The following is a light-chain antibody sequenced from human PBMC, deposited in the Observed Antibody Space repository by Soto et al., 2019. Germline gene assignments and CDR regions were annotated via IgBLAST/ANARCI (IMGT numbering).Light chain of an antibody. CDR2: GAS. Sequence: EIVMTQSPATLSVSLGDRATLSCRASQSVSTYLAWYQQKPGQAPRLLIYGASTRATGIPARFSGIGSETDGTLTISSLQSEDFAVYYCQQYDSWPPSYSFGDGTKLEIK. J-gene: IGKJ2*01. CDR1: QSVSTY. CDR3: QQYDSWPPSYS. V-gene: IGKV3-15*01.